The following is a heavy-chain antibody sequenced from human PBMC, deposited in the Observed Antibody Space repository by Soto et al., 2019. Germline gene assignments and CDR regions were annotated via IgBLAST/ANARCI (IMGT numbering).Heavy chain of an antibody. CDR2: ISGYNGNT. D-gene: IGHD3-3*01. CDR1: GYTFTNYG. Sequence: QVQLVQSGVEVKKPGASVRVSCKASGYTFTNYGITWVRQAPGQGLEGLGWISGYNGNTNYAQKFQGRVTMTTDTSTSTAYMDLTSLRYDDTAVYYCARGGRFAVADTDYWGQGTLLTVSS. CDR3: ARGGRFAVADTDY. J-gene: IGHJ4*02. V-gene: IGHV1-18*01.